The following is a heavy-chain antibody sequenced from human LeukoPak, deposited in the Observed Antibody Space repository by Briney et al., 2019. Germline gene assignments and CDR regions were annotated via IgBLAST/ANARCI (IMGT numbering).Heavy chain of an antibody. J-gene: IGHJ4*02. CDR1: GFTFSSYW. V-gene: IGHV3-7*03. CDR3: ARDSLPRGYNYGPVGY. Sequence: GSLRLSCAASGFTFSSYWMSWVRQAPGKGLEWVANIKQDGSEKYYVDSVKGRFIISRDNAENSVYLQMNSLRAEDTAVYFCARDSLPRGYNYGPVGYWGQGTLVTVSS. CDR2: IKQDGSEK. D-gene: IGHD5-18*01.